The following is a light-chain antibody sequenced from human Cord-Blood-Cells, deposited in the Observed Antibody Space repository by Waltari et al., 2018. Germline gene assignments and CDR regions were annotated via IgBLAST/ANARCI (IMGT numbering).Light chain of an antibody. Sequence: QLVLTQSPSASASLGASVKLTCTLSSWHSSYAIAWHQQQPEKGPRYLMKLNSDGSHSKGDGIPDRFSGSSSGAERYLTISSLQSEDEADYYCQTWGTGFWVFGGGTKLTVL. V-gene: IGLV4-69*01. J-gene: IGLJ3*02. CDR2: LNSDGSH. CDR3: QTWGTGFWV. CDR1: SWHSSYA.